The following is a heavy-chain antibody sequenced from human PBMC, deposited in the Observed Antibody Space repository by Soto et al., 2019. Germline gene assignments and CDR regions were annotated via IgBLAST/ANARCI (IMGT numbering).Heavy chain of an antibody. V-gene: IGHV3-23*01. Sequence: GGSLRLSCAASGFTFSSYAMSWVRQAPGKGLEWVSAISGSGGSTYYADSVKGRFTISRDNSKNTLYLQMNSLRAEDTAVYYCTRLYSDWRPADAFDIWGQGTMVTVSS. D-gene: IGHD4-17*01. CDR1: GFTFSSYA. J-gene: IGHJ3*02. CDR2: ISGSGGST. CDR3: TRLYSDWRPADAFDI.